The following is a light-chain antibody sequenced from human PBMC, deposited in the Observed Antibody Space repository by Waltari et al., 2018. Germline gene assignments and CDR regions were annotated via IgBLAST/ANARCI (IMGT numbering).Light chain of an antibody. CDR2: KSS. Sequence: DIQMTQSPSTLSTFVGASVTITCRASQNTNIWLAWYQQKTGKAPRLLIYKSSILQSGVPSRFSGSASGTEFNLTISSLQPDDFATYYCQQYDRHSFSFGQGTRLDLK. CDR3: QQYDRHSFS. J-gene: IGKJ2*03. CDR1: QNTNIW. V-gene: IGKV1-5*03.